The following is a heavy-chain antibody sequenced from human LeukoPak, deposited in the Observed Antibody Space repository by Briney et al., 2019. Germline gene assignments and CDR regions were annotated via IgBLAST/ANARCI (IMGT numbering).Heavy chain of an antibody. CDR3: ARAYGDYVSAFDP. Sequence: GGSLRLSCAASGFTVSSYSMNWVRQAPGKGLEWVSSISSSSSYIYYADSVKGRFTISRDNAKNSLYLQMNSLRAEDTAVYYCARAYGDYVSAFDPWGQGTLVTVSS. CDR1: GFTVSSYS. CDR2: ISSSSSYI. J-gene: IGHJ5*02. V-gene: IGHV3-21*01. D-gene: IGHD4-17*01.